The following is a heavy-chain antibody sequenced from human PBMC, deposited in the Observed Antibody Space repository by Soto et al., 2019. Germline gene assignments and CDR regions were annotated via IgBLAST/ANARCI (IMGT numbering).Heavy chain of an antibody. CDR1: GGTFSSNA. CDR3: ARLEQQLVDYWYLDF. CDR2: IDPMFGVS. D-gene: IGHD6-13*01. V-gene: IGHV1-69*12. Sequence: QVQLVQSGAEVRKPGSSVTVSCKASGGTFSSNAIVWVRQAPGQGLEWMGGIDPMFGVSKNAQKFQGRVTITAYESTRTAYRKLSSLRSADTAVYYCARLEQQLVDYWYLDFWGRGTLVTGSS. J-gene: IGHJ2*01.